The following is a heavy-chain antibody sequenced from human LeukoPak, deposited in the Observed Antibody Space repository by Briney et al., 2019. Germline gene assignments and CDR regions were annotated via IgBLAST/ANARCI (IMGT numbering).Heavy chain of an antibody. CDR2: IYYSGST. D-gene: IGHD2-15*01. CDR1: GGSISSGGYY. CDR3: ARDTPGRHDIVNDAFDI. Sequence: SETLSLTCTVSGGSISSGGYYWSRIRQHPGKGLEWIGYIYYSGSTYYNPSLKSRVTISVDTSKNQFSLKLSSVTAADTAVYYCARDTPGRHDIVNDAFDIWGQGTMVTVSS. J-gene: IGHJ3*02. V-gene: IGHV4-31*03.